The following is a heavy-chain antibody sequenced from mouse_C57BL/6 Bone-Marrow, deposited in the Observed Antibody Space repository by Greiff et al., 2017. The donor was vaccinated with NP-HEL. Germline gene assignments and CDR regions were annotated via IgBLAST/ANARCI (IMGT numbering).Heavy chain of an antibody. V-gene: IGHV1-64*01. CDR2: IHPNSGST. CDR3: ARHDYYGSSWGWYFDV. CDR1: GYTFTSYW. J-gene: IGHJ1*03. Sequence: VQLQQPGAELVKPGASVKLSCKASGYTFTSYWMHWVKQRPGQGLEWIGMIHPNSGSTNYNEKFKSKATLTVDKSSSTAYMQLSSLTSEDSAVYYCARHDYYGSSWGWYFDVWGTGTTVTVSS. D-gene: IGHD1-1*01.